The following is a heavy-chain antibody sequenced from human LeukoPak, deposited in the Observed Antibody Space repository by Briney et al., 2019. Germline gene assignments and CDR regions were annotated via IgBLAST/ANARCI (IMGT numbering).Heavy chain of an antibody. V-gene: IGHV4-31*03. CDR3: ARTRGRWLQLRPYYFDY. Sequence: PSETLSLTCTVSGGSISSGGYYWSWIRQHPGKGLEWIGYIYYSGSTYYNPSLKSRVTISVDTSKNQFSPKLSSVTAADTAVYYCARTRGRWLQLRPYYFDYWGQGTLVTVSS. CDR2: IYYSGST. D-gene: IGHD5-12*01. CDR1: GGSISSGGYY. J-gene: IGHJ4*02.